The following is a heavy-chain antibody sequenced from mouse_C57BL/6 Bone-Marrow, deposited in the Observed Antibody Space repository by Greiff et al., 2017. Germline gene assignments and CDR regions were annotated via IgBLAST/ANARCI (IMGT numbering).Heavy chain of an antibody. CDR3: TTTMVTTEFAY. J-gene: IGHJ3*01. Sequence: EVKLQESGAELVRPGASVKLSCTASGFNIKDDYMHWVKQRPEQGLEWIGWIDPENGDTEYASKFQGKATITADTSSNTAYLQLSSLTSEDTAVYYCTTTMVTTEFAYWGQGTLVTVSA. D-gene: IGHD2-2*01. CDR1: GFNIKDDY. CDR2: IDPENGDT. V-gene: IGHV14-4*01.